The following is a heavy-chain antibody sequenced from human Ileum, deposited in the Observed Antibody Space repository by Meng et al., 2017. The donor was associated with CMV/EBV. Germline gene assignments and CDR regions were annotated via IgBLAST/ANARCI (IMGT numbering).Heavy chain of an antibody. V-gene: IGHV3-21*01. CDR2: ISSGGSYI. J-gene: IGHJ4*02. CDR1: GFSFSNYA. D-gene: IGHD1-7*01. CDR3: ARDISGTTDYFDY. Sequence: VRRVGAWGCLVKPVGSLRLSCAAVGFSFSNYAMNWVRQAPGKGLEWVSSISSGGSYIYYADSVQGRFTISRDNAENSLYLQMNSLRAEDTAEYYCARDISGTTDYFDYWGQGTLVTVSS.